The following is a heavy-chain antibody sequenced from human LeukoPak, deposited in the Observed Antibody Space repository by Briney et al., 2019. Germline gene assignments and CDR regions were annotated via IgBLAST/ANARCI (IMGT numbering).Heavy chain of an antibody. CDR2: INPSGGST. V-gene: IGHV1-46*01. CDR3: ARVSGVVKTTMVTSPEYYFEY. CDR1: GYTFTSYY. D-gene: IGHD5-18*01. Sequence: ASVKVSFTASGYTFTSYYMHWVRQAPGQGLEWMGIINPSGGSTSYAQKFQGRVTMTRDTSTSTVYMELSSLRSEDTAMYYCARVSGVVKTTMVTSPEYYFEYWGQGTLVTVSS. J-gene: IGHJ4*02.